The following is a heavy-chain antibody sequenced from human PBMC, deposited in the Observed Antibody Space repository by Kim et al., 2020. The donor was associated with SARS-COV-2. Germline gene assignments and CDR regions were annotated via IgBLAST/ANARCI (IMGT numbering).Heavy chain of an antibody. J-gene: IGHJ6*02. CDR1: GFSINNYV. D-gene: IGHD6-13*01. CDR3: ARELMAGRWYCLDV. V-gene: IGHV3-64*02. Sequence: GGSLRLSCTASGFSINNYVMYWVRQAPGKELEFVSGVSGKGDETYYADSVKGRFITSRDNSKNTLFLQISSLRVEDMAVYYCARELMAGRWYCLDVWGQGTTVTVSS. CDR2: VSGKGDET.